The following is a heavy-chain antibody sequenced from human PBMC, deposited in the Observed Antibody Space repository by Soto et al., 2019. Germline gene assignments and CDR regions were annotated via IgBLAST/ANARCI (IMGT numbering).Heavy chain of an antibody. CDR3: VFEYQLSAYYYYMDV. V-gene: IGHV3-48*01. CDR2: ISSSSSTI. Sequence: PGGSLRLSCAASGFTFSSYSMNWFRQAPGKGLEWVSYISSSSSTIYYADSVKGRFTISRDNAKNSLYLQMNSLRAEDTAVYYCVFEYQLSAYYYYMDVWGKGTTVTVSS. CDR1: GFTFSSYS. J-gene: IGHJ6*03. D-gene: IGHD2-2*01.